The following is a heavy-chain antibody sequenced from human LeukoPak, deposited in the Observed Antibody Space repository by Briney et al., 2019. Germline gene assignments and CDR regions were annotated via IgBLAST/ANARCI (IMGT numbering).Heavy chain of an antibody. V-gene: IGHV4-39*01. CDR3: ASLGCSGGSRYSVDY. J-gene: IGHJ4*02. CDR2: IYYSGST. CDR1: GGSISSSSYY. Sequence: SETLSLTCTVSGGSISSSSYYWGWIRQPPGKGLEWIGSIYYSGSTYYNPSLKSRVTISVDTSKNQFSLKLSSVTAADTAVYYCASLGCSGGSRYSVDYWGQGTLVTVSS. D-gene: IGHD2-15*01.